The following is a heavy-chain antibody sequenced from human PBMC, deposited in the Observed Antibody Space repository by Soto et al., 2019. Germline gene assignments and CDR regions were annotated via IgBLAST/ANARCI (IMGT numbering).Heavy chain of an antibody. CDR3: ARWTYCGGDCYWLDF. Sequence: SETLSLTCTISGGSISGFYWGWIRQPPGKGLEWIGNIYYSASANYDPSLRSRVTISLNTSKNQFSLNLNSVTAADTAIYYCARWTYCGGDCYWLDFWGQGTLVTVS. D-gene: IGHD2-21*02. V-gene: IGHV4-59*01. CDR2: IYYSASA. CDR1: GGSISGFY. J-gene: IGHJ4*02.